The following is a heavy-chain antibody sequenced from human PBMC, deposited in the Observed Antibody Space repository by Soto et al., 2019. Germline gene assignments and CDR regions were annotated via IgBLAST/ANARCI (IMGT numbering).Heavy chain of an antibody. CDR2: IFYSGST. CDR3: ARVGGSGSPFDN. D-gene: IGHD3-10*01. J-gene: IGHJ4*02. V-gene: IGHV4-31*03. CDR1: GGSINSGGYY. Sequence: QVQLQESGPGLVKPSQTQSLTCTVSGGSINSGGYYWSWIRQHPGKGLEWIGYIFYSGSTYYNPSLKSRVTISVDMSKNQFSLKLSSVTAADTAVYYCARVGGSGSPFDNWGQGTLVTVSS.